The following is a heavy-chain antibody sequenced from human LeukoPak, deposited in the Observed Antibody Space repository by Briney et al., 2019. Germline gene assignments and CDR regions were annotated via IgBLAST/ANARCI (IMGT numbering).Heavy chain of an antibody. J-gene: IGHJ4*02. CDR1: GFTFSRNA. CDR3: AKVLSVTAIDY. D-gene: IGHD2-21*02. Sequence: PGGSLRLSCSASGFTFSRNAMHWVRQAPGKGLEWVSLIRGDGRSTYYADSVKGRFTISRGNSKNSLYLQMNSLRTEDTALYYCAKVLSVTAIDYWGQGTLVTVSS. CDR2: IRGDGRST. V-gene: IGHV3-43*02.